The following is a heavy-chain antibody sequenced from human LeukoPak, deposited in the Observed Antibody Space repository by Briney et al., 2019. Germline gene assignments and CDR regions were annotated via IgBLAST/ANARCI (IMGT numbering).Heavy chain of an antibody. J-gene: IGHJ4*02. Sequence: ASVKVSCKASGYTFTSYGISWVRQAPGQGLEWMGWISAYNGNTNYAQKLQGRVTMTSDTSTSTAYMELRSLRSDDTAVYYCARDGERITMIVKEYWGQGTLVTVSS. D-gene: IGHD3-22*01. CDR1: GYTFTSYG. CDR3: ARDGERITMIVKEY. V-gene: IGHV1-18*01. CDR2: ISAYNGNT.